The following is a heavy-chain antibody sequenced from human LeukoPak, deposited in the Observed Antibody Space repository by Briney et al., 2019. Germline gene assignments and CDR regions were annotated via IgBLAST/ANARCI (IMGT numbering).Heavy chain of an antibody. D-gene: IGHD4-23*01. CDR2: MNPNSGNT. V-gene: IGHV1-8*03. J-gene: IGHJ5*02. Sequence: ASVTVSCKASGYTFTTYDINWVRQATGQGLEWIGWMNPNSGNTGYAQKFQGRVSITRDISISTAYMELSSLRSEDTAVYYCARDYGGNSGLFDPWGQGTLLTVSS. CDR1: GYTFTTYD. CDR3: ARDYGGNSGLFDP.